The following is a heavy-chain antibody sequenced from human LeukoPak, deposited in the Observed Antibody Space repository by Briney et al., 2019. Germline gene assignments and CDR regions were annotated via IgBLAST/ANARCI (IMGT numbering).Heavy chain of an antibody. J-gene: IGHJ4*02. D-gene: IGHD2-2*01. CDR1: GGSFSGYY. Sequence: SETLSLTCAVYGGSFSGYYWSWIRQPPGKGLEWIGEINHSGSTNYNPSLKSRVTISVDTSKNRFSLKLSSVTAADTAVYYCARSKRRVNCSSTSCALFFDYWGREPWSPSPQ. CDR2: INHSGST. CDR3: ARSKRRVNCSSTSCALFFDY. V-gene: IGHV4-34*01.